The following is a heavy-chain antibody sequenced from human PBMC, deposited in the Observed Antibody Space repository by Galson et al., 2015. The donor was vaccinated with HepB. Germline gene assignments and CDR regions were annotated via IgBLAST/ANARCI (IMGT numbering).Heavy chain of an antibody. CDR3: VKGERLVHPPIDY. V-gene: IGHV3-64D*06. CDR2: ISSNGGST. Sequence: SLRLSCAASGFTFSSYAMHWVRQAPGKGLEYVSAISSNGGSTYYADSVKGRFTISRDNSKNTLYLQMSSLRAEDTAVYYCVKGERLVHPPIDYWGQGTLVTVSS. D-gene: IGHD6-13*01. CDR1: GFTFSSYA. J-gene: IGHJ4*02.